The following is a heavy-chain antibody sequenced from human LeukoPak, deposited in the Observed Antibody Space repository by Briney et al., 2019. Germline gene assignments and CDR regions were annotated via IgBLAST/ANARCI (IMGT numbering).Heavy chain of an antibody. CDR2: ISGSAVGT. J-gene: IGHJ2*01. Sequence: GGSLRLSCTASGFAFNLYGMAWVRQAPGKGLEWVSGISGSAVGTYYADSVKGRFTISRDNPKNVLFLQMNNLRVEDTAVYFCAKLGTYWYFDVWGRGTLVTVSS. CDR3: AKLGTYWYFDV. D-gene: IGHD3-16*01. CDR1: GFAFNLYG. V-gene: IGHV3-23*01.